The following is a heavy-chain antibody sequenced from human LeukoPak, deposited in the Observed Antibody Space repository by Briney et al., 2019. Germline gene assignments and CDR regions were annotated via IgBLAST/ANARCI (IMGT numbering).Heavy chain of an antibody. Sequence: GGSLRLSCAASGFTFSNAWMSWVRQAPGKGLEWVGRIKSKTDGGTTDYAAPVKGRFTISRDDSKNTLYLQMNSLKTEDTAVYCCTTDSYGDYPRDFDYWGQGTLVTVSS. J-gene: IGHJ4*02. D-gene: IGHD4-17*01. V-gene: IGHV3-15*01. CDR3: TTDSYGDYPRDFDY. CDR2: IKSKTDGGTT. CDR1: GFTFSNAW.